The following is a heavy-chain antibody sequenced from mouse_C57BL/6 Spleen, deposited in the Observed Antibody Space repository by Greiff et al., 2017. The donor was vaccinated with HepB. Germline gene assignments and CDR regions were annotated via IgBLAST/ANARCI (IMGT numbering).Heavy chain of an antibody. CDR3: TRDTTTGYYFDY. CDR1: GFTFSSYA. CDR2: ISSGGDYI. D-gene: IGHD1-3*01. Sequence: EVQVVESGEGLVKPGGSLKLSCAASGFTFSSYAMSWVRQTPEKRLEWVAYISSGGDYIYYADTVKGRFTISRDNARNTLYLQMSSLKSEDTAMYYCTRDTTTGYYFDYWGQGTTLTVSS. V-gene: IGHV5-9-1*02. J-gene: IGHJ2*01.